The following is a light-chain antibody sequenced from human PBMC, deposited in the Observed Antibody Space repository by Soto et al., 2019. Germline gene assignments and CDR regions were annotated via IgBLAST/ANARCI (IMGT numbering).Light chain of an antibody. CDR2: DND. Sequence: QSVLTQPPSVSAAPGQNVTISCSGNSYNIGNNFVSWYQHIPGTAPKLLIYDNDKRPSVIPDRFSGFKSGTSATLGITGLQTGDEDDYYCATWDSSMRAGVFGGGTKLTVL. CDR3: ATWDSSMRAGV. J-gene: IGLJ3*02. CDR1: SYNIGNNF. V-gene: IGLV1-51*01.